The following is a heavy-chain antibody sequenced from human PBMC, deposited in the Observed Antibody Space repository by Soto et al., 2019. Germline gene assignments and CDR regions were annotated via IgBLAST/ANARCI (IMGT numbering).Heavy chain of an antibody. CDR3: ARGLIAAAGKSYYGMDV. CDR2: VYYNGGT. Sequence: SETLSLTCTVSGGSLSSNSYYWGWIRQPPGKGLEWIGDVYYNGGTYFNPSLKSRITISVDTSMNQFSLKLSSVTATDTAVYYCARGLIAAAGKSYYGMDVWGQGTTVTVSS. D-gene: IGHD6-13*01. V-gene: IGHV4-39*02. J-gene: IGHJ6*02. CDR1: GGSLSSNSYY.